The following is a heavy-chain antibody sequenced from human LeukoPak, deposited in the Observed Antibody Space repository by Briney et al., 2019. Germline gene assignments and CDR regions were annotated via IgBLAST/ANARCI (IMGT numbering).Heavy chain of an antibody. J-gene: IGHJ4*02. D-gene: IGHD3-10*01. V-gene: IGHV3-48*03. CDR3: ARDRWFGIFDY. CDR1: GFTFSSYE. CDR2: ISSSGSTI. Sequence: GGSLRLSCAASGFTFSSYEMNWVRQAPGKGLEWVSYISSSGSTIYYADSVKGRFTISRDNAKNSLYLQMNSLRAEDTAVYYCARDRWFGIFDYWGQGTLVTVSS.